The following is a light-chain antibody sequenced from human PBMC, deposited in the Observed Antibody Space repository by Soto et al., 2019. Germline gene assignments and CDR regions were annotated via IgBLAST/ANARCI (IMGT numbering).Light chain of an antibody. V-gene: IGLV2-18*02. Sequence: QSVLTQPPSVSGSPGQSVAISCTGTSSDVGSYNHVSWYQESPGTVPKLMVYEVSSRPSGVPDRFSGSKSGNTASLTISGLQPEDEADYYCSSYAGSSVGVFGGGTKLTVL. CDR2: EVS. CDR3: SSYAGSSVGV. CDR1: SSDVGSYNH. J-gene: IGLJ3*02.